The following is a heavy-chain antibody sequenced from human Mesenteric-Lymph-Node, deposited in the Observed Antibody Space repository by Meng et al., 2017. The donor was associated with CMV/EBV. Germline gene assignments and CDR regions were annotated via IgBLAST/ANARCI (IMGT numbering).Heavy chain of an antibody. Sequence: VQLVQSGAVVKKPGSSVRVSCKASGGTFSSYTISWVRQAPGQGLEWMGRIIPILGIANYAQKFQGRVTITADKSTSTAYMELSSLRSEDTAVYYCAGGIAAAGSRWFDPWGQGTLVTVSS. D-gene: IGHD6-13*01. CDR2: IIPILGIA. CDR1: GGTFSSYT. V-gene: IGHV1-69*02. CDR3: AGGIAAAGSRWFDP. J-gene: IGHJ5*02.